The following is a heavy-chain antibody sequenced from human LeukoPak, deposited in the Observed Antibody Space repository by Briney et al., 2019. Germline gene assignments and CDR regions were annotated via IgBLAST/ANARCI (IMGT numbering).Heavy chain of an antibody. V-gene: IGHV1-2*02. CDR3: ARDPKGNGLFDY. CDR2: INPNSGGT. D-gene: IGHD1-1*01. J-gene: IGHJ4*02. CDR1: GYTFTGYY. Sequence: ASVKVSCKASGYTFTGYYMHWVRQAPGQGLEWMGWINPNSGGTNYAQKFQGRVTMTRDTSISAAYMELSRLRSDDTAVYYCARDPKGNGLFDYWGQGTLVTVSS.